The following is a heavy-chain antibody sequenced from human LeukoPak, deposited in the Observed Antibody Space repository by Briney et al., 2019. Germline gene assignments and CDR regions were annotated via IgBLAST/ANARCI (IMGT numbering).Heavy chain of an antibody. V-gene: IGHV1-2*02. D-gene: IGHD5-12*01. CDR3: AGVGRGYSGYDLSY. J-gene: IGHJ4*02. CDR1: GYTFTGYY. CDR2: INPNSGGT. Sequence: GASVKVSCKASGYTFTGYYMHWVRQAPGQGLEWMGWINPNSGGTYYAQKFQGRVTMTRDTSISTAYTELSRLRSDDTAVYYCAGVGRGYSGYDLSYWGQGTLVTVSS.